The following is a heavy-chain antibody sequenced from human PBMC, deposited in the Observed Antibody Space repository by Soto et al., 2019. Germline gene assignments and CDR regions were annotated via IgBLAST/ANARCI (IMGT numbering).Heavy chain of an antibody. CDR1: GGTFSSYA. CDR2: IIPIFGTA. CDR3: ARDHVVTIFGVVSLNWFDP. Sequence: GASVKVSCKASGGTFSSYAISWVRQAPGQGLEWMGGIIPIFGTANYAQKFQGRVTITADKSTSTAYMEPSSLRSEDTAVYYCARDHVVTIFGVVSLNWFDPWGQGTLVTVSS. D-gene: IGHD3-3*01. V-gene: IGHV1-69*06. J-gene: IGHJ5*02.